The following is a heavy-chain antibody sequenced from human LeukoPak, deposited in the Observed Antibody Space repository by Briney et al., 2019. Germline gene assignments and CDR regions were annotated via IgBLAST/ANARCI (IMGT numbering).Heavy chain of an antibody. V-gene: IGHV3-48*01. CDR3: AREVCSSTSCHLDY. J-gene: IGHJ4*02. CDR1: GFTFSSYS. D-gene: IGHD2-2*01. CDR2: ISSSSSTI. Sequence: GGSLRLSCAASGFTFSSYSMNWVRQAPGKGLEWVSYISSSSSTIYYADSVRGRFTISRDNAKNPLYLQMNSLRAEDTAVYYCAREVCSSTSCHLDYWGQGTLVTVSS.